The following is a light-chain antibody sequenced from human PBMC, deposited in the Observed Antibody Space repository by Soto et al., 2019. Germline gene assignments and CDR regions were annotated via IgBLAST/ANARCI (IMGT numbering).Light chain of an antibody. CDR2: GAS. Sequence: EIVLTQSPGTLSLSPGEGATLSCRASQSVRSSFLAWYQQKPGQAPSLLIYGASSSATGIPDRFSGGGSGTDFTLTITRLEPEDLAVYYCQQYGSSPTFGGGTKVEIK. J-gene: IGKJ4*01. V-gene: IGKV3-20*01. CDR1: QSVRSSF. CDR3: QQYGSSPT.